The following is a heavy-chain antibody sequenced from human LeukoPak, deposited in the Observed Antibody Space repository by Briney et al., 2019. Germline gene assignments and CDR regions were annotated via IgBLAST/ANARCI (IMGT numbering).Heavy chain of an antibody. CDR2: ISGSGGST. CDR3: AKVLPDYGDYRVYYYYGMDV. Sequence: GGSLRLSCAASGFTFSSYAMSWVRQAPGKGLEWVSAISGSGGSTYYADSVKGRFTISRDNSKNTLYLQMNSLRAEDTVVYYCAKVLPDYGDYRVYYYYGMDVWGQGTTVTVSS. V-gene: IGHV3-23*01. CDR1: GFTFSSYA. D-gene: IGHD4-17*01. J-gene: IGHJ6*02.